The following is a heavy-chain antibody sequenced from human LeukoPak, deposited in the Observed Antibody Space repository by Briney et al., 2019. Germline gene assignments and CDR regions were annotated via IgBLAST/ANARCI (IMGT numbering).Heavy chain of an antibody. CDR1: GYSFTSYW. J-gene: IGHJ4*02. D-gene: IGHD2-15*01. CDR2: IYPGDSDT. CDR3: ARPGYCSGGSCYRFDY. Sequence: GESLKISCKGSGYSFTSYWIGWVRQMPGKGLEWTGIIYPGDSDTRYSPSFQGQVTISADKSISTAYLQWSSLKASDTAMYYCARPGYCSGGSCYRFDYWGQGTLVTVSS. V-gene: IGHV5-51*01.